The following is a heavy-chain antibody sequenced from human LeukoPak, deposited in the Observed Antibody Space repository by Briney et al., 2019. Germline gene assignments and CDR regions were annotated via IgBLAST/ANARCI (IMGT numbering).Heavy chain of an antibody. D-gene: IGHD2-2*01. Sequence: GGSLRLSCAASGFTFSDYYLTWIRQAPGKGLECVSYITNSGSTIYYADSVKGRFIISRDNAKNSLYLQMNSLRAEDTAVYYCAREYCRSTSCYGYPDYWGQGTLVTVSS. CDR3: AREYCRSTSCYGYPDY. CDR1: GFTFSDYY. CDR2: ITNSGSTI. J-gene: IGHJ4*02. V-gene: IGHV3-11*01.